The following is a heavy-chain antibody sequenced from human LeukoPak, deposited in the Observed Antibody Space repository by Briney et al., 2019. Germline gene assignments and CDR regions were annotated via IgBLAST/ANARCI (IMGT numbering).Heavy chain of an antibody. CDR3: ARGHRYGPVDY. J-gene: IGHJ4*02. D-gene: IGHD5-18*01. V-gene: IGHV4-39*07. CDR1: GGSISSSSYY. CDR2: IYYSGST. Sequence: SETLSLTCTVSGGSISSSSYYWGWIRQPPGKGLEWIGSIYYSGSTYYNPSLKSRVTISVDTSKNQFSLKLTSVTAADTAVYYCARGHRYGPVDYWGQGTLVTVST.